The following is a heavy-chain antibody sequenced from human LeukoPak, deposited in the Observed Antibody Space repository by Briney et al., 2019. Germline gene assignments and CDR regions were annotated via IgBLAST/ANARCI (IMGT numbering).Heavy chain of an antibody. V-gene: IGHV3-72*01. CDR1: GFTFSDHF. CDR3: ASVRGTLGY. Sequence: GGSLRLSCAASGFTFSDHFMDWVRQAPGKGLEWVGRIKNKANSYITQYAASMEGRFTISRDDSKNSLYLQMSSLKTEDTAMYYCASVRGTLGYWGQGTVVTVSS. D-gene: IGHD1-26*01. J-gene: IGHJ4*02. CDR2: IKNKANSYIT.